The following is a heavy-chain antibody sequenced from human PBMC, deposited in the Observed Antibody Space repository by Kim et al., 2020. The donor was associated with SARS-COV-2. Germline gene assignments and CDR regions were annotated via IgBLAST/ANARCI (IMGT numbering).Heavy chain of an antibody. Sequence: GGSLRLSCAASGFTFSSYSMNWVRQAPGKGLEWVSYISSSSSTIYYADSVKGRFTISRDNAKNSLYLQMNSLRDEDTAVYYCARDLNDFWSGLHPSRGYWGQGTLVTVSS. CDR3: ARDLNDFWSGLHPSRGY. J-gene: IGHJ4*02. CDR1: GFTFSSYS. CDR2: ISSSSSTI. V-gene: IGHV3-48*02. D-gene: IGHD3-3*01.